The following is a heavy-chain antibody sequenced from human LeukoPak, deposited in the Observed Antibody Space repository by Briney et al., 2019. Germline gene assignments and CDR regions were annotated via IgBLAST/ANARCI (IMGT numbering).Heavy chain of an antibody. J-gene: IGHJ4*02. CDR2: ISSSSSYI. CDR3: ARGSRKRIAAAGTNIFDY. Sequence: GGSLRLSCAASGFTFSSYSMNWVRQAPGKGLEWVSSISSSSSYIYYADSVKGRFTISRGNAKNSLYLQMNSLRSEDTAVYYCARGSRKRIAAAGTNIFDYWGQGTLVTVSS. V-gene: IGHV3-21*04. D-gene: IGHD6-13*01. CDR1: GFTFSSYS.